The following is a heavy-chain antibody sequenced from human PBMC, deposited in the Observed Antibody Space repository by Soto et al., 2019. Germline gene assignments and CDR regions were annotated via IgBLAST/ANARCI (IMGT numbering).Heavy chain of an antibody. Sequence: PSEPLSLTWTVAGGSISSYYWSWIRQPPGKGLEWIGYIYYSGSTNYNPSLKSRCTVSVHTSKNKLPLKLSSVTAADTAVYYCPREGLIRRHYFEYRGQGTLVTVSS. CDR2: IYYSGST. V-gene: IGHV4-59*01. D-gene: IGHD1-1*01. CDR3: PREGLIRRHYFEY. J-gene: IGHJ4*02. CDR1: GGSISSYY.